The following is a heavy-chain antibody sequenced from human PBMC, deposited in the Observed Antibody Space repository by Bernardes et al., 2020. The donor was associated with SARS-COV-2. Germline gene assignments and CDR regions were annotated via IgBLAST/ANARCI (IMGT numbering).Heavy chain of an antibody. CDR2: ISGNGGST. V-gene: IGHV3-23*01. CDR3: ARSSSGATRAAGGY. Sequence: GSLRLSCAASGFTFSSYAMNWVRQAPGKGLEWVSVISGNGGSTSYADSVKGRFTISRDNSKNTVYLQMNGLRAEDTARYYCARSSSGATRAAGGYWGQGALVTVSS. D-gene: IGHD6-13*01. J-gene: IGHJ4*02. CDR1: GFTFSSYA.